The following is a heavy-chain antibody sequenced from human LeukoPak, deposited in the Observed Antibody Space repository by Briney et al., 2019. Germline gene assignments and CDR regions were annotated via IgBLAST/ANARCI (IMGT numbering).Heavy chain of an antibody. Sequence: SETLSLTCTVSGGSISSGGYYWSWIRQHPGKGLEWIGYIYYSGSTYYNPSLTSRVTISVDTSKNQFSLKLSSVTAADTAVYYCARVKSGASGVDYWGQGTLVTVSS. CDR1: GGSISSGGYY. D-gene: IGHD3-10*01. CDR3: ARVKSGASGVDY. CDR2: IYYSGST. V-gene: IGHV4-31*03. J-gene: IGHJ4*02.